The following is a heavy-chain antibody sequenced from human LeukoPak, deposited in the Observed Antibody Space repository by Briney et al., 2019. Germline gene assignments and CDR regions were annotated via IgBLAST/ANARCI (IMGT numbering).Heavy chain of an antibody. Sequence: GGSLRLSCAASGYTFSTNWMNWVRQAPGKGLEWVANINQDGSRTQYVDSVKGRFTISKDNTNNILYLRMNSLRAEDTAVYYCARPSSAANDYWGQETLVTVSS. V-gene: IGHV3-7*01. CDR1: GYTFSTNW. D-gene: IGHD2-15*01. J-gene: IGHJ4*02. CDR3: ARPSSAANDY. CDR2: INQDGSRT.